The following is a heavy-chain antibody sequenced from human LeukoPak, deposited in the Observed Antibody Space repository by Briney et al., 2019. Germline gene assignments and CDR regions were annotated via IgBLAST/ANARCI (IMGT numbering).Heavy chain of an antibody. CDR3: ARLSAGIAVAGTGLRAFDI. CDR1: GYSFTSYW. Sequence: GESLKISCKGSGYSFTSYWIGWVRQMPGKGLEWMGIIYPGDSDTRYSPSFQGQVTISADKSISTAYLQWSSLKASDTAMYYCARLSAGIAVAGTGLRAFDIWGQGTMVTVSS. CDR2: IYPGDSDT. D-gene: IGHD6-19*01. V-gene: IGHV5-51*01. J-gene: IGHJ3*02.